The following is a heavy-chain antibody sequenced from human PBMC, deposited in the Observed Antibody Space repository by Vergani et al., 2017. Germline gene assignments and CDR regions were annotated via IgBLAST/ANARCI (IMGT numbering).Heavy chain of an antibody. V-gene: IGHV3-23*01. D-gene: IGHD5-12*01. CDR3: AKANPRNSGYDYLYYYHAMDV. J-gene: IGHJ6*02. CDR1: GFPFNHYA. Sequence: EVQLLESGGDLVQPGGSLRLSCAASGFPFNHYAMNWVRQAPGKGLEWVSGISGSGGSTYYAGSVKGRFTISRDSSKNTLYLQMNSLRAGDTAVYYCAKANPRNSGYDYLYYYHAMDVWGQGTTVTVSS. CDR2: ISGSGGST.